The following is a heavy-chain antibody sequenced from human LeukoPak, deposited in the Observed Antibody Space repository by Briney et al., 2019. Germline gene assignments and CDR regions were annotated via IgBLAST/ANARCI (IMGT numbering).Heavy chain of an antibody. J-gene: IGHJ3*02. CDR1: GFTFSDYY. CDR3: ARARDVYSAFDI. V-gene: IGHV3-11*01. Sequence: GGSLRLSCAASGFTFSDYYISWIRQAPGKGLEWVSDIRSSGSTTYYADSVKGRFTISRDNAKNSLHLQMNSLRDEDTAVYYCARARDVYSAFDIWGQGTMVTVSS. CDR2: IRSSGSTT. D-gene: IGHD2-15*01.